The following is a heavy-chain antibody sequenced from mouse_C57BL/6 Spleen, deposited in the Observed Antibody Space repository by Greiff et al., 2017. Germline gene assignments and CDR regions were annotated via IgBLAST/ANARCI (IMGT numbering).Heavy chain of an antibody. J-gene: IGHJ3*01. V-gene: IGHV1-53*01. CDR2: INPSNGGT. CDR3: AREGGDAAGFAY. CDR1: GYTFTSYW. D-gene: IGHD3-3*01. Sequence: QVQLQQPGTELVKPGASVKLSCKASGYTFTSYWMHWVKQRPGQGLEWIGNINPSNGGTNYNEKFKSKATLTVDKSSSTAYMQLNSLTSEDSAVYYCAREGGDAAGFAYWGQGTLVTVSA.